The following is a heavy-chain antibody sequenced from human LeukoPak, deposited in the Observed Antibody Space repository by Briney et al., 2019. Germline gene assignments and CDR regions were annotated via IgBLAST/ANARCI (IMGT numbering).Heavy chain of an antibody. D-gene: IGHD2-2*01. J-gene: IGHJ3*02. CDR1: AGTFSSYA. V-gene: IGHV1-69*04. Sequence: ALVKVSCKASAGTFSSYAISWVRQAPGQGLEWMGRIIPILGIANYAQKFQGRVTLTADKPTSTAYMELSSLRSEDTAVYYCAREVVTLVFTSSYDAFDIWGQGTMVTVSS. CDR2: IIPILGIA. CDR3: AREVVTLVFTSSYDAFDI.